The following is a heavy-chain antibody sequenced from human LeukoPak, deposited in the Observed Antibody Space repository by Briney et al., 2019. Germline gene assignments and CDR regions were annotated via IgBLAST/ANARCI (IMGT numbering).Heavy chain of an antibody. CDR3: ARHAAVEGSSGWSPLWWFDP. CDR2: MHHSGST. D-gene: IGHD6-19*01. V-gene: IGHV4-59*08. J-gene: IGHJ5*02. CDR1: GGSIRSYY. Sequence: ETVSLPCTVSGGSIRSYYWSWIRQPPGKGLEWIGYMHHSGSTKHNPYLKSRVTISVDTSKSQFSLKLSSVTAADTAVYYCARHAAVEGSSGWSPLWWFDPWGQGTLVTVSS.